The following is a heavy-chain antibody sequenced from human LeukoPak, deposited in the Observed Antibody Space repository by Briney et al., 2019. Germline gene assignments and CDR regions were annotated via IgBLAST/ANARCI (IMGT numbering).Heavy chain of an antibody. CDR3: ARDGSTVTTLWFDP. J-gene: IGHJ5*02. D-gene: IGHD4-17*01. CDR1: GGSISSYY. V-gene: IGHV4-59*01. CDR2: IYYSGST. Sequence: SETLSLTCTVSGGSISSYYWSWIRQPPGKGLEWIGYIYYSGSTNYNPSLKSRVTISVDTSKNQSSLKLSSVTAADTAVYYCARDGSTVTTLWFDPWGQGTLVTVSS.